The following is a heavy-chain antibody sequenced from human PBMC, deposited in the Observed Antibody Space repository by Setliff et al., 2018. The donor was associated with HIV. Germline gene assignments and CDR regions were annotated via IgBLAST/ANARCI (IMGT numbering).Heavy chain of an antibody. V-gene: IGHV1-18*01. CDR1: GGTFSSYG. CDR3: AREQGDYYGSGSYDY. CDR2: ISAYNGNT. D-gene: IGHD3-10*01. Sequence: ASVKVSCKASGGTFSSYGISWVRQAPGQGLEWMGWISAYNGNTNYAQKLQGRVTMTTDTSTSTAYMELRSLRSDDTAVYYCAREQGDYYGSGSYDYWGQGTLVTVSS. J-gene: IGHJ4*02.